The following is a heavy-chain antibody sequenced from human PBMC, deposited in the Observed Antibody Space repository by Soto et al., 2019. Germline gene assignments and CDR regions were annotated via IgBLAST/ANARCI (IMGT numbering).Heavy chain of an antibody. CDR3: ARWAYCGGDCYYFDY. J-gene: IGHJ4*02. CDR2: ISSSGSTI. CDR1: GFTFSSYE. V-gene: IGHV3-48*03. D-gene: IGHD2-21*02. Sequence: EVQLVESGGGLVQPGGSLRLSCAASGFTFSSYEMNWVRQAPGKGLEWVSYISSSGSTIYYADSVKGRFTISRDNAKNSLYLQMNSLRAEDTAVYYYARWAYCGGDCYYFDYWGQGTLVTVSS.